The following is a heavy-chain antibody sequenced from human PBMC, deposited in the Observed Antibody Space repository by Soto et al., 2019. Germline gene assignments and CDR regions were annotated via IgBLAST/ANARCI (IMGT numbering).Heavy chain of an antibody. Sequence: SVKVSCKASGGTFSSYAISWVRQAPGQGLEWMGGIIPIFGTANYAQKFQGRVTITADESTSTAYMELSSLRSEDTAVYYCARVTDVTPVAVLRKYYFHYWGQGTLVTVSS. CDR1: GGTFSSYA. CDR2: IIPIFGTA. V-gene: IGHV1-69*13. J-gene: IGHJ4*02. D-gene: IGHD6-19*01. CDR3: ARVTDVTPVAVLRKYYFHY.